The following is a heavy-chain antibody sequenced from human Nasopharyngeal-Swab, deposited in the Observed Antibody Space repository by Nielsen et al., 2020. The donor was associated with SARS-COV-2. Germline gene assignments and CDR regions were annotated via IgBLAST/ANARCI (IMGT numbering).Heavy chain of an antibody. Sequence: SETLSLTCAVYGGSFSGYYWSWIRQPPGKGLEWIGEINHSGSTNYNPSLKGRVTISVDTSKNQFSLKLSSVTAADTAVYYCARASLLWFGELSPLDYWGQGTLVTVSS. V-gene: IGHV4-34*01. D-gene: IGHD3-10*01. CDR3: ARASLLWFGELSPLDY. CDR2: INHSGST. J-gene: IGHJ4*02. CDR1: GGSFSGYY.